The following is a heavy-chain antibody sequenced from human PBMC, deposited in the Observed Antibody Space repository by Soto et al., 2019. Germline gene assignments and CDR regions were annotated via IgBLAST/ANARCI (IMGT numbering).Heavy chain of an antibody. CDR2: INHRGST. D-gene: IGHD6-13*01. CDR1: GGSFSGYY. J-gene: IGHJ4*02. CDR3: ARSSDLFIAAAGNVNFDY. V-gene: IGHV4-34*01. Sequence: PSETLSLTCAVYGGSFSGYYWSWIRQPPGKGLEWIGEINHRGSTNYNPSLKSRVTISVDTSKNQFSLKLSSVTAADTAVYYCARSSDLFIAAAGNVNFDYRCQGTLVT.